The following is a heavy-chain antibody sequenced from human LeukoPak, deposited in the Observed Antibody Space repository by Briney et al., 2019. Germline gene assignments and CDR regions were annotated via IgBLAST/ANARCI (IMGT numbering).Heavy chain of an antibody. D-gene: IGHD5-24*01. CDR1: GFTFSFSW. CDR2: INGSGSST. CDR3: ARDVSFQQFDV. Sequence: GGSLRLSCAASGFTFSFSWMHWVRQAPGKGLVWVSRINGSGSSTTYADSVKGRFTISRDNAKNSLYLQMNSLRAEDTAVYFCARDVSFQQFDVWGKGTTVTVSS. V-gene: IGHV3-74*01. J-gene: IGHJ6*04.